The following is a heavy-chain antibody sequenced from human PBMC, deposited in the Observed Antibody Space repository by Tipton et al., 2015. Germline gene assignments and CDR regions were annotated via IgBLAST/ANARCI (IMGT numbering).Heavy chain of an antibody. V-gene: IGHV4-31*03. CDR2: IYFNGST. D-gene: IGHD2-21*02. CDR3: AKSTYCGGDCSPDNDAFDI. CDR1: GGSISSGAYY. J-gene: IGHJ3*02. Sequence: TLSLTCTVSGGSISSGAYYWTWIRQHPGKGLEWIGYIYFNGSTYYNPSHKSRVSISGDTSENQFSLKLSSVTAADTAVYYCAKSTYCGGDCSPDNDAFDIWGQGTMVTVSS.